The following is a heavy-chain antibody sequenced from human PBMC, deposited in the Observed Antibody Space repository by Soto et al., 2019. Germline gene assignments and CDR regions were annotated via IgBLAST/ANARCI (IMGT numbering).Heavy chain of an antibody. Sequence: QVQLQESGPGLVKPSQTLSLTFTVYGGSIRSGGYSWTWIRQHPGQGLEWIGYLDSSGSTYYNPSLQSGVTISVDTYKHQLSLKLRSVTAADTAVYYCAGSVFPWGPGTLVNVSS. CDR3: AGSVFP. V-gene: IGHV4-31*03. CDR2: LDSSGST. J-gene: IGHJ5*02. CDR1: GGSIRSGGYS.